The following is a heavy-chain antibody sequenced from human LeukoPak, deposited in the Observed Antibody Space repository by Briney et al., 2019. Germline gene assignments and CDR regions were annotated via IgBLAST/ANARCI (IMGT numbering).Heavy chain of an antibody. D-gene: IGHD2-2*01. CDR3: ARGESTSSTSPFDY. Sequence: ASVKVSCKASGYTFTSYGISWVRQAPGQGLEWMGWISAYNGSTNYAQKLQGRVTMTTDTSTSTAYMELRSLRSDDTAVYYCARGESTSSTSPFDYWGQGTLVTVSS. J-gene: IGHJ4*02. CDR2: ISAYNGST. CDR1: GYTFTSYG. V-gene: IGHV1-18*01.